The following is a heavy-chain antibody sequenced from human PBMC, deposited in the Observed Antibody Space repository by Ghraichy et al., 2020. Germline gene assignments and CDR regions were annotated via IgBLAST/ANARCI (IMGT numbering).Heavy chain of an antibody. D-gene: IGHD3-10*01. CDR3: AGGGSGSYYGFH. CDR2: MNPDSGKS. Sequence: ASVKVSCKASGYTFTTYDINWVRQSSGQGLEWMGRMNPDSGKSGYAQKFQGRVTMTRNTSINTAYLEISGLRFEDTAVYYCAGGGSGSYYGFHWGQGTLVTVSS. J-gene: IGHJ4*02. V-gene: IGHV1-8*01. CDR1: GYTFTTYD.